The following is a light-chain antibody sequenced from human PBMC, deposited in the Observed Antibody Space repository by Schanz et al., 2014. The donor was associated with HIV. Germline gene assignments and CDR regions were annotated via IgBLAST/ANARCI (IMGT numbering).Light chain of an antibody. CDR1: SSNIGAGYD. V-gene: IGLV1-40*01. Sequence: QSVLTQPPSVSGAPGQRVTISCAGSSSNIGAGYDVHWYQQLPGTAPKLLIYSNNNRPSGVPDRFSGSKAGTSASLDITGLQTVDESDYDCGAWDSSLSGGLFGGGTKLTVL. J-gene: IGLJ2*01. CDR2: SNN. CDR3: GAWDSSLSGGL.